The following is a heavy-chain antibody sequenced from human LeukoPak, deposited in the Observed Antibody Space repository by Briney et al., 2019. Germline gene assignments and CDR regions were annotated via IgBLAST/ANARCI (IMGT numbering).Heavy chain of an antibody. V-gene: IGHV3-30*18. D-gene: IGHD1-20*01. CDR2: ISYDGKVK. Sequence: GGSLRLSCAGSGFTFSNYGMHWVRQAPGKGLEWVAVISYDGKVKYYADSVKGRFTISRDNSKNTLYLEMNSLRAEDTAVYYCAKAQLTGDNWFDPWGQGTLVTVSS. J-gene: IGHJ5*02. CDR1: GFTFSNYG. CDR3: AKAQLTGDNWFDP.